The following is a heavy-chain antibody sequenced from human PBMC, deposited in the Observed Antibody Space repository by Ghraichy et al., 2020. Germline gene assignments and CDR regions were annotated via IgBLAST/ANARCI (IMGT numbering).Heavy chain of an antibody. V-gene: IGHV3-21*06. Sequence: GGSLRLSCAASGFTFSSYNMNWVRQAPGKGLEWVSSISGSRSYMNYADSVKGRFTISRNNARNSLYLQMNSLRAEDTAVYYCARGDGSGSYYNPYNYGMDVWGKGTTVTVSS. J-gene: IGHJ6*04. CDR2: ISGSRSYM. CDR3: ARGDGSGSYYNPYNYGMDV. CDR1: GFTFSSYN. D-gene: IGHD3-10*01.